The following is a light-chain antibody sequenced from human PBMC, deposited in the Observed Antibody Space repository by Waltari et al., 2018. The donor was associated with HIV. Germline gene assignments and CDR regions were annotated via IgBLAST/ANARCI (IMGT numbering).Light chain of an antibody. CDR1: QRISSY. Sequence: DIQMTQSPPSLSASVGDRVTITCRAGQRISSYLNWYRQKPGKVPELLIYAASSLQSGVPSRFSGSGSDTDFTLTITSLQPEDVATYYCQQSYMTPRTFGQGTKLEIK. J-gene: IGKJ2*02. CDR2: AAS. V-gene: IGKV1-39*01. CDR3: QQSYMTPRT.